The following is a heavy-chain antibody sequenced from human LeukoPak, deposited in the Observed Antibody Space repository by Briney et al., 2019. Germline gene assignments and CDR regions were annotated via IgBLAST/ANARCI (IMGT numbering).Heavy chain of an antibody. CDR1: GFTFSSYW. J-gene: IGHJ4*02. V-gene: IGHV3-74*01. D-gene: IGHD3-10*01. CDR3: ARAMVRGVIIMEGDRFDY. CDR2: INSDGSST. Sequence: GGSLRLSCAASGFTFSSYWVHWVRQAPGKGLVWVSRINSDGSSTSYADSVKGRFTISRVNAKNTLYLQMNSLRAEDTAVYYCARAMVRGVIIMEGDRFDYWGQGTLVTVSS.